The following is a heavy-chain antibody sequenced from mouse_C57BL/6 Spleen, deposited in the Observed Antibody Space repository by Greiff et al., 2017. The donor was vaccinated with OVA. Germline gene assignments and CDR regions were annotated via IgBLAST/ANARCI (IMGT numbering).Heavy chain of an antibody. CDR1: GYSFTEYT. CDR3: ARLDNYDYDGYYFDY. Sequence: LVESGAELVKPGASVKLSCKVSGYSFTEYTIHWVKQRSGQGLEWIGWFYPGSGSIKHNEKFKDKGTLTADKSSSTVYMELSRLTSEDSAVYFCARLDNYDYDGYYFDYWGQGTTLTVSS. V-gene: IGHV1-62-2*01. J-gene: IGHJ2*01. D-gene: IGHD2-4*01. CDR2: FYPGSGSI.